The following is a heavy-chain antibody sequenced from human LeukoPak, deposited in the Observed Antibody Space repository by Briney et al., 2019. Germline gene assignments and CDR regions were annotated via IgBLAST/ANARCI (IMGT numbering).Heavy chain of an antibody. V-gene: IGHV4-39*07. CDR1: GGSISSSSYY. J-gene: IGHJ6*03. CDR2: IYYSGST. D-gene: IGHD3-22*01. Sequence: PSETLSLTCTVSGGSISSSSYYWGWIRQPPGKGLEWIGSIYYSGSTNYNPSLKSRVTISVDTSKNQFSLKLSSVTAADTAVYYCARELAYVYDRSGYPYMDVWGKGTTVTVSS. CDR3: ARELAYVYDRSGYPYMDV.